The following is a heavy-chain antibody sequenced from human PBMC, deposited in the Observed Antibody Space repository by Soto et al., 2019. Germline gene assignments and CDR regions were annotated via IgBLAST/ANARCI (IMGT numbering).Heavy chain of an antibody. Sequence: SVKVSCKASGGTFSSYAISWVRQAPGQGLEWMGGIIPIFGTANYAQKFQGRVTITADESTSTAYMELSSLRSEDTAVYYCVRAAAGTSEIASDYYYYYGMDVWGQGTTVTVSS. CDR3: VRAAAGTSEIASDYYYYYGMDV. CDR1: GGTFSSYA. V-gene: IGHV1-69*13. J-gene: IGHJ6*02. CDR2: IIPIFGTA. D-gene: IGHD6-13*01.